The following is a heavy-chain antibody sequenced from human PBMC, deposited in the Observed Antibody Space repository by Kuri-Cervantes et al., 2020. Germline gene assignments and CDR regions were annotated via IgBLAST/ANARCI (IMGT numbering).Heavy chain of an antibody. D-gene: IGHD3-3*01. J-gene: IGHJ6*03. CDR1: GFTFSSYS. Sequence: GESLKISCAASGFTFSSYSMNWVRQAPGKGLEWVSSISSSSSYIYYADSVKGRFTISRDNAKNSLYLQMNSLRAEDTAVYYCARDLFGYYYYYMDVWGKGTTVIVSS. CDR3: ARDLFGYYYYYMDV. CDR2: ISSSSSYI. V-gene: IGHV3-21*01.